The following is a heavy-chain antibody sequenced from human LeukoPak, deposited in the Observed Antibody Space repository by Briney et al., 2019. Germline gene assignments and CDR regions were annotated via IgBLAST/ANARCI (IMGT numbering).Heavy chain of an antibody. V-gene: IGHV1-18*04. CDR3: ARGGRLGELFSPDY. CDR2: ISTYNGNT. J-gene: IGHJ4*02. Sequence: VASVKVSCKASGYTFTSYGITWVRQAPGQGLEWMGWISTYNGNTNCAQNFQGRVTMTTDTSTSTAYMELRSLRSDDTAVYYCARGGRLGELFSPDYWGQGTLVTVSS. CDR1: GYTFTSYG. D-gene: IGHD3-16*01.